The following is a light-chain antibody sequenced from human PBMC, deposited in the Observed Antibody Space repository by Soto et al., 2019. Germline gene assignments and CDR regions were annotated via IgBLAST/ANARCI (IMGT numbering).Light chain of an antibody. J-gene: IGKJ4*01. CDR2: DAS. CDR1: QSVRDF. CDR3: QHRSSWPLT. Sequence: EIVLTQSPDTLSLSPGERATLSCRASQSVRDFLAWYQQKPGQAPRLLIYDASNRATGIPARFSGSGSGTDFTLTISSLEPEDFAVYYCQHRSSWPLTFGGGTKVEIK. V-gene: IGKV3-11*01.